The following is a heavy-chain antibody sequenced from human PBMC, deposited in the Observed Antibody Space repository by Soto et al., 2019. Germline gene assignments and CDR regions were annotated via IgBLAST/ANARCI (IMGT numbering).Heavy chain of an antibody. D-gene: IGHD6-19*01. CDR1: GYTFTSYY. CDR2: INPSGGST. Sequence: ASVNVSCKASGYTFTSYYMHWVRQAPGQGLEWMGIINPSGGSTSYAQKFQGRVTMTRDTSTSTVYMELSSLRSEDTAVYYCARLSGHSSGWYGLDYWGQGTLVTVSS. V-gene: IGHV1-46*01. CDR3: ARLSGHSSGWYGLDY. J-gene: IGHJ4*02.